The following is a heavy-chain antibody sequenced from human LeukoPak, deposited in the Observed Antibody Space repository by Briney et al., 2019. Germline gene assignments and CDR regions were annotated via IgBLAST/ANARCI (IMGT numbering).Heavy chain of an antibody. D-gene: IGHD3-10*01. CDR2: IIPIFGTA. Sequence: SVKVSCKASGGTFSSYAISWVRQAPGQGLEWMAGIIPIFGTANYAQKFQGRVTITADESTSTAYMELSSLGSEDTAVYYCARVVIGTYGSGSYSPPGFDYWGQGTLVTVSS. CDR3: ARVVIGTYGSGSYSPPGFDY. CDR1: GGTFSSYA. J-gene: IGHJ4*02. V-gene: IGHV1-69*13.